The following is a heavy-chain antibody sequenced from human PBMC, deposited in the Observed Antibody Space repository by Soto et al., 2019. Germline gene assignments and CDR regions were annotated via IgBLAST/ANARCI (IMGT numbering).Heavy chain of an antibody. CDR1: GYTFTSYG. CDR3: ARGYYDFWSGYSPYYFDY. CDR2: ISAYNGNT. D-gene: IGHD3-3*01. Sequence: VKVSCKASGYTFTSYGISWVRQAPGQGLEWMGWISAYNGNTNYAQKLQGRVTMTTDTSTSTAYMELRSLRSDDTAVYYCARGYYDFWSGYSPYYFDYWGQGTLVTVSS. V-gene: IGHV1-18*01. J-gene: IGHJ4*02.